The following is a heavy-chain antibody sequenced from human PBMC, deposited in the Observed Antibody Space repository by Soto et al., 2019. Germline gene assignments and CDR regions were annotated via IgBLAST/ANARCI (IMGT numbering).Heavy chain of an antibody. J-gene: IGHJ4*02. Sequence: GGSLRLSCAASGFTFSSYGMHWVRQAPGKGLEWVAVISYDGSNKYYADSVKGRFTISRDNSKNTLYLQMNSLRAEDTAVYYCSKDRGLVSGSYFPPPFDYWGQGTLVTVSS. V-gene: IGHV3-30*18. CDR1: GFTFSSYG. CDR2: ISYDGSNK. CDR3: SKDRGLVSGSYFPPPFDY. D-gene: IGHD1-26*01.